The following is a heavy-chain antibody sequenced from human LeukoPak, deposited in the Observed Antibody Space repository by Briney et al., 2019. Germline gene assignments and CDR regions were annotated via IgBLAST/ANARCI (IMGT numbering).Heavy chain of an antibody. D-gene: IGHD3-22*01. CDR1: GGSISSYY. CDR3: ARELSRDSSGYYPDAFHV. Sequence: PSETLSLTCTVSGGSISSYYWAWIRQPPGKGLEWIGSIYYSGSTYYNPSLTSRVTISVDTSKNQFSLKLTSVTAADTAVYYCARELSRDSSGYYPDAFHVWGQGTMVTVSS. CDR2: IYYSGST. J-gene: IGHJ3*01. V-gene: IGHV4-39*07.